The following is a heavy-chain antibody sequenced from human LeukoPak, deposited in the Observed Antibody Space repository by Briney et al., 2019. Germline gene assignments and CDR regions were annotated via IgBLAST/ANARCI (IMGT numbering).Heavy chain of an antibody. CDR2: IDSSGST. CDR3: ARRGCSGGSCYSDY. D-gene: IGHD2-15*01. CDR1: GGSIRSYY. V-gene: IGHV4-59*08. J-gene: IGHJ4*02. Sequence: SETLSLTCTVSGGSIRSYYWSWIRQPPGKGLEWIGYIDSSGSTNYNPSLKSRVTISVDTSKNQFSLKLSSVTAADTAVYYCARRGCSGGSCYSDYWGQGTLVTVPS.